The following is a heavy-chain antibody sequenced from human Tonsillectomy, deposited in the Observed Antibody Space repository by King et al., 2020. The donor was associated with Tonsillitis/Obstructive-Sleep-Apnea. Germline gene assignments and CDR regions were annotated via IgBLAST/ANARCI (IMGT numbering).Heavy chain of an antibody. Sequence: VQLVESGGDLVQPGGSLRLSCAASGLTFSNYAMSWVRQAPGKGLEWVSAISGNGGSTYYADSVKGRFTISRDNSKNTLYLQINSLRAEDTAVYYCANRNYYGSGSYFYYFDYWGQGTLVTVSS. V-gene: IGHV3-23*04. CDR3: ANRNYYGSGSYFYYFDY. J-gene: IGHJ4*02. CDR2: ISGNGGST. D-gene: IGHD3-10*01. CDR1: GLTFSNYA.